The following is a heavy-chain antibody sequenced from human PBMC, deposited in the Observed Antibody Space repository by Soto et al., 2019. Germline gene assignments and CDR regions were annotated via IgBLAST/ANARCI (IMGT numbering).Heavy chain of an antibody. CDR1: GFTLSTYS. V-gene: IGHV3-21*01. J-gene: IGHJ6*02. Sequence: PGGSLRFSCVASGFTLSTYSNNWVRQAPGKWLEWVSSISCRSDIFYADPVKGRFTISRDNAKNSVSLQMNSLRAEDTAVYSCARKDNAWPLAYGLAVWGQGTTVTVSS. CDR2: ISCRSDI. CDR3: ARKDNAWPLAYGLAV. D-gene: IGHD2-2*01.